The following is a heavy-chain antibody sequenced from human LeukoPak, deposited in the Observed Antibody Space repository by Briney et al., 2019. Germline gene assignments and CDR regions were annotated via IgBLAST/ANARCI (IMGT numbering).Heavy chain of an antibody. Sequence: SETLSLTCTVSGGSISYSSYYWGWIRQPPGKGLEWIGSIYYTGSSYYNPSLKSRVTMSVDTSKNQFSLKLRSVTAADTAVYYCARDCSGGSCFSGPFEYWGQGTLVTVSS. CDR1: GGSISYSSYY. V-gene: IGHV4-39*02. CDR3: ARDCSGGSCFSGPFEY. D-gene: IGHD2-15*01. CDR2: IYYTGSS. J-gene: IGHJ4*02.